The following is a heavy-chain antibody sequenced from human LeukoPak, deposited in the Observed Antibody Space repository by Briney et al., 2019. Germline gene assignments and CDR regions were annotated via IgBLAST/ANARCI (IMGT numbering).Heavy chain of an antibody. V-gene: IGHV1-2*02. CDR1: GYTFTGYY. Sequence: ASVKVSCKASGYTFTGYYLHWVRQAPGQGLEWMGWFNPNSGATNYAQKFQGRVTMTRDTSISTAYMELSRLRSDDTAVYYCARGGQYVLHYDSSGYPPRGHWGQGTLVTVSS. CDR2: FNPNSGAT. CDR3: ARGGQYVLHYDSSGYPPRGH. J-gene: IGHJ4*02. D-gene: IGHD3-22*01.